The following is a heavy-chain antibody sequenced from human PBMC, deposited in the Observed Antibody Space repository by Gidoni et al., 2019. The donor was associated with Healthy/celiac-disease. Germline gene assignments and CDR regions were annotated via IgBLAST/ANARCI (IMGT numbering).Heavy chain of an antibody. CDR2: IYYSGST. Sequence: GYIYYSGSTNYNPSLKSRVTISVDTSKNQFSLKLSSVTAADTAVYYCARARAGAAGSGAGWFDPWGQGTLVTVSS. D-gene: IGHD6-13*01. J-gene: IGHJ5*02. CDR3: ARARAGAAGSGAGWFDP. V-gene: IGHV4-59*01.